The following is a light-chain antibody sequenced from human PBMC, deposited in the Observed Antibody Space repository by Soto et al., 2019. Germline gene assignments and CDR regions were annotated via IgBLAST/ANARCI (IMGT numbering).Light chain of an antibody. V-gene: IGLV2-23*01. CDR3: CSYGGSYYV. CDR2: EGV. J-gene: IGLJ1*01. Sequence: QSVLTQPASVSGSPGQPITISCTGTSSDVGSYNLVSWYQQHPGKAPKLMIYEGVRRPSGVSNRFSGSKSGNTASLTISGLQAEDEADYYCCSYGGSYYVFGTGTKVTVL. CDR1: SSDVGSYNL.